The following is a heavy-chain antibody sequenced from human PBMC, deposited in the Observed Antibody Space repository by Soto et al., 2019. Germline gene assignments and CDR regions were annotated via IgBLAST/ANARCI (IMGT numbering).Heavy chain of an antibody. Sequence: PVESLKISCKGSGYIFTSYWIGCVLQMPVKVLEWMGIIYPGDSDTRYSPSFQGQVTISADKSISTAYLQWSSLKASDTAMYYCARLFGSAPQETKGWFDPWGQGTLVTVSS. CDR2: IYPGDSDT. V-gene: IGHV5-51*01. CDR1: GYIFTSYW. CDR3: ARLFGSAPQETKGWFDP. J-gene: IGHJ5*02. D-gene: IGHD3-10*02.